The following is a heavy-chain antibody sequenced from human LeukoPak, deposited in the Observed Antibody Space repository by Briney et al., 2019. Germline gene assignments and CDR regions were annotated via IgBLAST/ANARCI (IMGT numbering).Heavy chain of an antibody. V-gene: IGHV4-39*01. CDR1: GGSISSSSYY. CDR2: IYYSGST. D-gene: IGHD5-24*01. Sequence: SETLSLTRTVSGGSISSSSYYWGWIRQPPGKGLEWIGSIYYSGSTYYNPSLKSRVTISVDTSKNQFSLKLSSVTAADTAVYYCARQRDGYNHTPWGQGTMVTVSS. J-gene: IGHJ3*01. CDR3: ARQRDGYNHTP.